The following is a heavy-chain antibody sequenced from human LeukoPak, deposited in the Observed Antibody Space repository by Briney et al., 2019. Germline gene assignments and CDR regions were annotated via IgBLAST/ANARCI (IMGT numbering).Heavy chain of an antibody. Sequence: PGGSLRLSCAASGFTFSSYGMSWVRQAPGKGLEWVANIKQDGSEKYYVDSVKGRFTISRDNAKNSLYLQMNSLRAEDTAVYYCARETLGVAAFDIWGQGTMVTVSS. V-gene: IGHV3-7*01. D-gene: IGHD3-16*01. CDR2: IKQDGSEK. J-gene: IGHJ3*02. CDR3: ARETLGVAAFDI. CDR1: GFTFSSYG.